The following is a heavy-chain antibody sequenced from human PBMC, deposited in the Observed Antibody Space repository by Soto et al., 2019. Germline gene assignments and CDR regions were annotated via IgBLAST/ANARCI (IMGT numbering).Heavy chain of an antibody. CDR3: ARDYSTYYYYRYVMDV. Sequence: ASVKVSCKASGYTFTSYGISWGRQAPGQGLEWMGWISAYNGKTNYAQKLQGRVTMTTDTSTSTAYMELRSLRSDDTAVYYCARDYSTYYYYRYVMDVWGQGTPVTVSS. V-gene: IGHV1-18*01. CDR2: ISAYNGKT. CDR1: GYTFTSYG. D-gene: IGHD4-4*01. J-gene: IGHJ6*02.